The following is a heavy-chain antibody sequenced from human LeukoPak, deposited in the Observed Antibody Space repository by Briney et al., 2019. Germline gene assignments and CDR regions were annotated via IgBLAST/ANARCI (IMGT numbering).Heavy chain of an antibody. J-gene: IGHJ4*02. CDR2: ISSSGSTI. Sequence: GGSLRLSCAASGFTFSDYYMNWVRQAPGRGLEWLSYISSSGSTIYYADSARGRFTISRDNAKNSLYLQMNSLRAEDTAVYYCARKERPTYFYGSGSYTDYWGQGTLVTVSS. V-gene: IGHV3-11*01. D-gene: IGHD3-10*01. CDR1: GFTFSDYY. CDR3: ARKERPTYFYGSGSYTDY.